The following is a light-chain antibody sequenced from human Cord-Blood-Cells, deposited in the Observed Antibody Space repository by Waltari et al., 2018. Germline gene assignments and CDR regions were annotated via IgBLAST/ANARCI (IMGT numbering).Light chain of an antibody. CDR2: EDS. Sequence: SYELIQQLSVTVSQKQTARITCSGDAFPKKYTYWYQQKSGQAPVLVIYEDSKRPSGIPERFSGSSSGTMATLTISGAQVEDEADYYCYSTDSSGNHRGVFGGGTKLTVL. J-gene: IGLJ3*02. CDR1: AFPKKY. V-gene: IGLV3-10*01. CDR3: YSTDSSGNHRGV.